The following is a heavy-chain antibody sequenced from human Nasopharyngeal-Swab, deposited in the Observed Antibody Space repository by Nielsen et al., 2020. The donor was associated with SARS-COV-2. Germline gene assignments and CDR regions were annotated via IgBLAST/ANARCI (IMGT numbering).Heavy chain of an antibody. V-gene: IGHV7-4-1*02. J-gene: IGHJ5*02. CDR1: GYTFTSYA. D-gene: IGHD3-9*01. CDR2: INTNTGNP. Sequence: ASVKVSCKASGYTFTSYAMNWVRQAPGQGLEWMGWINTNTGNPTYAQGFTGRFVFSLDTSVSTAYLQISNLKAEDTAVYYCARGRYDILTGYYIVRSDWFDPWGQGTLVTVSS. CDR3: ARGRYDILTGYYIVRSDWFDP.